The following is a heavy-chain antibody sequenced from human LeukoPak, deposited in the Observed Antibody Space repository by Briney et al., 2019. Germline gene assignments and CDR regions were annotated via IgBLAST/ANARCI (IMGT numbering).Heavy chain of an antibody. CDR3: AKKVLYCSGGSRTGSPPDFDY. Sequence: GGSLRLSCAASGFTFSSYAMSWVRQAPGKGLEWVSSISGSGSSTYYADSVKGRFTISRDNSKNTLYLQMNSLRAEDTAVYYCAKKVLYCSGGSRTGSPPDFDYWGQGTLVTVSS. CDR1: GFTFSSYA. CDR2: ISGSGSST. J-gene: IGHJ4*02. V-gene: IGHV3-23*01. D-gene: IGHD2-15*01.